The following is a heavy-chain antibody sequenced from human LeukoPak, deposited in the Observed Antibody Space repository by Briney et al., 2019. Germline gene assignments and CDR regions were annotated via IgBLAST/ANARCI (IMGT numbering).Heavy chain of an antibody. Sequence: ASVKVSCKASGYTFTGYNMHWVRQAPGQGLEWVGWINPNSGGTKYAQKFQGRVTMTRDTSISTAYMELSRLRSDDTAVYYCARGPRYCSTTSCYNEWYWFDPWGQGTLVTVSS. V-gene: IGHV1-2*02. J-gene: IGHJ5*02. D-gene: IGHD2-2*02. CDR1: GYTFTGYN. CDR3: ARGPRYCSTTSCYNEWYWFDP. CDR2: INPNSGGT.